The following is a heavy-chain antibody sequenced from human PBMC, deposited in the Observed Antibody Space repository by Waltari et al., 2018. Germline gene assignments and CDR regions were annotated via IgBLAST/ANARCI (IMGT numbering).Heavy chain of an antibody. CDR3: ARAGITFGGVIVHPSLDY. Sequence: QVQLVESGGGVVQPGRSLRLSCAASGFTFSSYAMHWVRQAPGKGLEWVEVISYDGSNKYYADSVKGRFTISRDNSKNTLYLQMNSLRAEDTAVYYCARAGITFGGVIVHPSLDYWGQGTLVTVSS. J-gene: IGHJ4*02. CDR1: GFTFSSYA. D-gene: IGHD3-16*02. CDR2: ISYDGSNK. V-gene: IGHV3-30*01.